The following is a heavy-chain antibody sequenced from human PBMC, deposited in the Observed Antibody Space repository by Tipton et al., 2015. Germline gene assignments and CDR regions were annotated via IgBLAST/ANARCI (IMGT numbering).Heavy chain of an antibody. CDR3: ARGYGRMVRGVHFDY. J-gene: IGHJ4*02. Sequence: TLSLTCTVSGGSVTIGAFYWSWIRRAPGKGLEWIGHISFRGITTYNPSLKSRVTISADTSKNQFSLRLSAVTAADTAVYYCARGYGRMVRGVHFDYWGQGTLVTVSS. D-gene: IGHD3-10*01. V-gene: IGHV4-61*08. CDR2: ISFRGIT. CDR1: GGSVTIGAFY.